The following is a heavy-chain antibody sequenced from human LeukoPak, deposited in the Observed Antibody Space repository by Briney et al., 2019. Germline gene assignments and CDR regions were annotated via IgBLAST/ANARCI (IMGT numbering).Heavy chain of an antibody. V-gene: IGHV3-30*09. Sequence: GRSLRLSCAASGFTFSSYAMHWVRQAPGKGLEWVAVISYDGSNKYYADSVKGRFDISRDNTKNTLYLQMNSLRAEDTAVYYCARDYYDSSGLDYWGQGTLVTVSS. J-gene: IGHJ4*02. CDR2: ISYDGSNK. CDR3: ARDYYDSSGLDY. D-gene: IGHD3-22*01. CDR1: GFTFSSYA.